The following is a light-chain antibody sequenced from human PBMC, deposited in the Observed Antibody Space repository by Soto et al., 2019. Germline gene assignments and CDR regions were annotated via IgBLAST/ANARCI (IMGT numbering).Light chain of an antibody. CDR2: DAS. J-gene: IGKJ4*01. CDR1: QDIRNH. Sequence: DIQMTQSPSSLSASVGDRVTITCQASQDIRNHLNWYQQKAGKAPKLLIYDASNLETGVPSRFSGRGSGTDFTFTISSLQPEDIATYYCQQYDDVPVFGGGTKVEIK. V-gene: IGKV1-33*01. CDR3: QQYDDVPV.